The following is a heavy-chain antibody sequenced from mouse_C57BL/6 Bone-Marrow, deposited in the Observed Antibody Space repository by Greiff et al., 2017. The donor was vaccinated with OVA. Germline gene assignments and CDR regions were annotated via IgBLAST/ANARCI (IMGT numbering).Heavy chain of an antibody. Sequence: QVQLKQPGAELVKPGASVKLSCKASGYTFTSYWMHWVKQRPGRGLEWIGRIDPNSGGTKYNEKFKSKATLTVDKPSSTAYMQLSSLTSEDSAVYYCARRGGFYYANERSFAYWGQGTLVTVSA. CDR3: ARRGGFYYANERSFAY. CDR2: IDPNSGGT. V-gene: IGHV1-72*01. D-gene: IGHD2-1*01. J-gene: IGHJ3*01. CDR1: GYTFTSYW.